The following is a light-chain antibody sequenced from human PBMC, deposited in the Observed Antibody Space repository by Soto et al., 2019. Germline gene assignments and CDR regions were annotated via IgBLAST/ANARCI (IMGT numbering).Light chain of an antibody. CDR1: SGNNY. CDR2: EVT. Sequence: QSALTQPPSASGSPCHSVTIACTGTSGNNYVSWYEQHPGKAPKLIIYEVTKRPSGVPARFSGSKSGNTASLTVSGLQAADEADYFCKSYAGSNTYVFGTGTKVSIL. V-gene: IGLV2-8*01. J-gene: IGLJ1*01. CDR3: KSYAGSNTYV.